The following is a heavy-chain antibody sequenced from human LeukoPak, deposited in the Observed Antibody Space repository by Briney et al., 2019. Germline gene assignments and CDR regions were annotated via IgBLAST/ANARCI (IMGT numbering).Heavy chain of an antibody. Sequence: ASVKVSCKASGYTFTSYDINWVRQATGRGLEWMGWMNPNSGNTGYAQKFQGRVTMTRDTSISTAYMELSRLRSDDTAVYYCARGLSYDSSGYYGDYWGQGTLVTVSS. CDR3: ARGLSYDSSGYYGDY. D-gene: IGHD3-22*01. CDR1: GYTFTSYD. V-gene: IGHV1-8*02. CDR2: MNPNSGNT. J-gene: IGHJ4*02.